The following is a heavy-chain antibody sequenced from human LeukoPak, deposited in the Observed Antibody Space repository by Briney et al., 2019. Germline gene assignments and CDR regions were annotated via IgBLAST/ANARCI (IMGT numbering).Heavy chain of an antibody. D-gene: IGHD3-10*01. CDR1: SGSISSGDYY. V-gene: IGHV4-30-4*01. CDR2: IYYSGST. CDR3: ARDRSVSGYYYGMDV. J-gene: IGHJ6*04. Sequence: PSETLSLTCTVSSGSISSGDYYWSWIRQPPGKGLEWIGYIYYSGSTYYNPSLKSRVTISVDTSKNQFSLKLSSVTAADTAVYYCARDRSVSGYYYGMDVWGKGTTVTVSS.